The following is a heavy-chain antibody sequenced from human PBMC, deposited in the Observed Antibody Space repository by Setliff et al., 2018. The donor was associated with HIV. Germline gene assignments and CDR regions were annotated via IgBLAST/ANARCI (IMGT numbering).Heavy chain of an antibody. Sequence: NPSETLSLTCTVSGGSISSASYYWSWIRQPAGKGLEWIGRIYTSGSTNYNPSLKSRVTMSVDTSKNQFSLKVRYVTAADTAIYYCAREIWGQVAHVPYGMDVWGQGTTVTVSS. J-gene: IGHJ6*02. CDR3: AREIWGQVAHVPYGMDV. V-gene: IGHV4-61*02. D-gene: IGHD5-12*01. CDR1: GGSISSASYY. CDR2: IYTSGST.